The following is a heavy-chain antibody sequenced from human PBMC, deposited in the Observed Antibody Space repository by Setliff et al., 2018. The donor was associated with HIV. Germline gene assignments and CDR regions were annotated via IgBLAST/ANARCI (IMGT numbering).Heavy chain of an antibody. D-gene: IGHD6-13*01. CDR3: ARVAYSSLSSSWYRLEYYYYMDV. CDR1: GYTFTSYD. CDR2: MNPNSGNT. Sequence: ASVKVSCKASGYTFTSYDINWVRQATGQGLEWMGWMNPNSGNTGYAQKFQGRVTMTTDTSTTTAYMELRSLRSDDTAVYYCARVAYSSLSSSWYRLEYYYYMDVWGKGTTVTVSS. V-gene: IGHV1-8*02. J-gene: IGHJ6*03.